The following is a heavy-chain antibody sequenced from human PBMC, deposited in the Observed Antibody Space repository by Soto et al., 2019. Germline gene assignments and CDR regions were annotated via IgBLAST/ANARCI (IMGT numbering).Heavy chain of an antibody. CDR2: INHSGST. J-gene: IGHJ6*03. CDR3: ARGGGYRQRYYYMDV. CDR1: GGSFSGYY. D-gene: IGHD5-12*01. V-gene: IGHV4-34*01. Sequence: QVQLQQWGAGLLKPSETLSLTCAVYGGSFSGYYWSWIRQPPGKGLEWIGEINHSGSTNYNPSLKSRVTISVDTYKNQFSMKLSSVTAADTAVYYCARGGGYRQRYYYMDVWGKGTTVTVSS.